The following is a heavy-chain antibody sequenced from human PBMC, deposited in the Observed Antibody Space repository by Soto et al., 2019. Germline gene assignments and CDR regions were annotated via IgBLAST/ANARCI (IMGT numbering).Heavy chain of an antibody. CDR2: INIYSGDA. V-gene: IGHV1-18*01. CDR1: GYTFTSSG. D-gene: IGHD3-22*01. J-gene: IGHJ4*02. CDR3: ARALYYYDNSGLAY. Sequence: QVRLEQSGPEVKKTGASVKVSCKASGYTFTSSGISWVRQSPGQGLEWMGWINIYSGDAIYAQRFQDRVTMTRDTATNTVYREMRSMRSDGTAGYYCARALYYYDNSGLAYWGQGTLVTVSS.